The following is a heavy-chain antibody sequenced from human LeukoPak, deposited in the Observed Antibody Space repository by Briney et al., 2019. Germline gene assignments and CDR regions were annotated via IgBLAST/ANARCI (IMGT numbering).Heavy chain of an antibody. Sequence: GASVKVSCKASGYTFTSYDINWVRQATGQGLEWMGWMNPNSGNTGYAQKFQGRVTITRNTSISTAYMELSSLRSEGTAVYYCARGRWGIAVAAYDYWGQGTLVTVSS. D-gene: IGHD6-19*01. CDR2: MNPNSGNT. J-gene: IGHJ4*02. V-gene: IGHV1-8*03. CDR1: GYTFTSYD. CDR3: ARGRWGIAVAAYDY.